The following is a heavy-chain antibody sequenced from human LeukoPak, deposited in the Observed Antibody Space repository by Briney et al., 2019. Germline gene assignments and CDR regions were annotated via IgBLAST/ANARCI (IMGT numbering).Heavy chain of an antibody. CDR2: IYPTSGDI. D-gene: IGHD6-19*01. Sequence: ASVKVSCKASGYTFTGHYMHWVRQAPGQGLEWMGWIYPTSGDIDYSHIFEGRVTITRDTSTSTAYMGLSRLRSDDTAVYYCARAAIAVAGDYHYHYMDVWGKGTTVTVSS. J-gene: IGHJ6*03. CDR3: ARAAIAVAGDYHYHYMDV. CDR1: GYTFTGHY. V-gene: IGHV1-2*02.